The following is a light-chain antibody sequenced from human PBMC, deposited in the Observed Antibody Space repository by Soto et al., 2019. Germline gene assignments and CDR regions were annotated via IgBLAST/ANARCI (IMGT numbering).Light chain of an antibody. CDR3: QSYDSSLSGWL. CDR1: SSNIGAGYN. CDR2: GDS. V-gene: IGLV1-40*01. J-gene: IGLJ3*02. Sequence: QTVVTQPPSVSGAPGQRVTISCTGSSSNIGAGYNVHWYQQVPGTAPKLLIYGDSNRPSGVPDRFSGSKSGTSASLAITGLQAEEEADYYCQSYDSSLSGWLFGGGTKLTVL.